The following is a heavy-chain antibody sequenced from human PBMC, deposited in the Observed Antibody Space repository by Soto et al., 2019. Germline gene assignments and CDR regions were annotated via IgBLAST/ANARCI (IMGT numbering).Heavy chain of an antibody. V-gene: IGHV4-39*01. Sequence: PSETLSLTCTVSGGSISSSSYYWGWIRQPPGKGLEWIGSIYYSGSTYYNPSLKSRVTIPVDTSKNQFSLKLSSVTAADTAVYYCARHPRKYSSGWYPWFDPWGQGTLVTVSS. D-gene: IGHD6-19*01. CDR3: ARHPRKYSSGWYPWFDP. CDR1: GGSISSSSYY. CDR2: IYYSGST. J-gene: IGHJ5*02.